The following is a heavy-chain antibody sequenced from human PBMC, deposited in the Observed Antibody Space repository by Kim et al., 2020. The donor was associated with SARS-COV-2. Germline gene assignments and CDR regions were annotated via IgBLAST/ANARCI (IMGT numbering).Heavy chain of an antibody. CDR1: GDRFSSFG. J-gene: IGHJ1*01. Sequence: SVKVSCKASGDRFSSFGLNWLRQAPGKGLQWMGGIIPIFQTADYAETFQGRVTITADESTSTVYLELSSLSSEDTAIYYCARDYLHGYSYGPIEFWGQG. CDR2: IIPIFQTA. V-gene: IGHV1-69*13. D-gene: IGHD5-18*01. CDR3: ARDYLHGYSYGPIEF.